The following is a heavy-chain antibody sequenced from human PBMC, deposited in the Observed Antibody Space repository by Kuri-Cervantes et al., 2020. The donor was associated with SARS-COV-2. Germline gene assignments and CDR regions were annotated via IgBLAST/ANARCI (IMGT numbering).Heavy chain of an antibody. D-gene: IGHD1-26*01. J-gene: IGHJ4*02. CDR3: ARENVVGPSPQYYFDY. Sequence: ASVKVSCKASGYTFTGYYMYWVRQAPGQGLEWMGRINPNSGGTNYAQKLQGRVTMTTDTSTTTAYLELRSLRSDDTAMYYCARENVVGPSPQYYFDYWGQGTLVTVSS. V-gene: IGHV1-2*06. CDR2: INPNSGGT. CDR1: GYTFTGYY.